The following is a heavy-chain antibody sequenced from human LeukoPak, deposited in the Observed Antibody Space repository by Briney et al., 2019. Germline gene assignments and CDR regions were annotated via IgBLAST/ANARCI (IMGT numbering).Heavy chain of an antibody. CDR3: ARGYSTTMGTY. Sequence: ASVTVSYKASGYTITIYYMHWVRQAPGQGLEWMGMFSPSGAGTGYAQRFQGRVTMTRDTSTSTVYMELSSLRSEDTAVYFCARGYSTTMGTYWGQGTLVTVSS. V-gene: IGHV1-46*01. CDR1: GYTITIYY. CDR2: FSPSGAGT. D-gene: IGHD2-2*01. J-gene: IGHJ4*02.